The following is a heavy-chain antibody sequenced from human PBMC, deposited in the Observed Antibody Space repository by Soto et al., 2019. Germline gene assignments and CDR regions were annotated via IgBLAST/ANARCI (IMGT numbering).Heavy chain of an antibody. CDR1: GFTFSSYA. D-gene: IGHD5-12*01. CDR2: ISGSGGST. CDR3: ARHSSGYSGYPTDWFDP. V-gene: IGHV3-23*01. Sequence: PGGSLRLSCAASGFTFSSYAMSLVRQAQGKGLEWVSAISGSGGSTYYADSVKGRFTISRDNSKNTLYLQMNSLRAEDTAIYYCARHSSGYSGYPTDWFDPWGQGTLVTVSS. J-gene: IGHJ5*02.